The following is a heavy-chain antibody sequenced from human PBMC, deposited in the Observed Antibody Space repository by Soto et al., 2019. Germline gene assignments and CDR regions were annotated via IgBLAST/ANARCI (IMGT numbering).Heavy chain of an antibody. V-gene: IGHV3-9*01. CDR1: GFTFDDYA. CDR2: ISWNSGSI. Sequence: GGSLRLSCAASGFTFDDYAMHWVRQAPGKGLEWVSGISWNSGSIGYADSVKGRFTISRDNAKNSLYLQMNSLRAEDTALYYCAKDHSSSSWRYFDYWGQGTLVTVS. J-gene: IGHJ4*02. CDR3: AKDHSSSSWRYFDY. D-gene: IGHD6-6*01.